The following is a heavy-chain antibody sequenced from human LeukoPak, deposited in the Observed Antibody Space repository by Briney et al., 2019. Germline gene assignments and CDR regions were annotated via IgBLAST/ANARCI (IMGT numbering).Heavy chain of an antibody. V-gene: IGHV3-15*01. Sequence: GGSLRLSCAASGFALSSHWMTWVRQAPGKGLEWVGRIKSNTDGETKEYAAPVKGRFTISRDDSKNTLYLQMNSLKTEDTAVYYCTADLGLRIQRGITDYWGQGTLVTVSS. CDR3: TADLGLRIQRGITDY. J-gene: IGHJ4*02. D-gene: IGHD7-27*01. CDR1: GFALSSHW. CDR2: IKSNTDGETK.